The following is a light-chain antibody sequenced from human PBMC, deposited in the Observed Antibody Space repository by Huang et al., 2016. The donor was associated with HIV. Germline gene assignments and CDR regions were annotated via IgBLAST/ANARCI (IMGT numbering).Light chain of an antibody. Sequence: EIVLTQSPATLSVSPGERATLSCRASQSISTYLAWYQHNPAQAPRLRIYGASTRARGIPARFSGSGSGTEFTLTISSLQSEDFAVYYCQQYNNWPPEVTFGPGTKVDIK. CDR3: QQYNNWPPEVT. J-gene: IGKJ3*01. CDR2: GAS. V-gene: IGKV3-15*01. CDR1: QSISTY.